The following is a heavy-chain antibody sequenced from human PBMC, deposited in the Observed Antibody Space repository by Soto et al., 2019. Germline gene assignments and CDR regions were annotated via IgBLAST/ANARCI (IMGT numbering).Heavy chain of an antibody. J-gene: IGHJ4*02. V-gene: IGHV4-39*01. CDR3: ARRTSVVVNFFDY. CDR1: GGSISSSSYY. D-gene: IGHD2-21*01. CDR2: IYYSGST. Sequence: QLLESGPGLVKPSETLSLTCTVSGGSISSSSYYWGWIRQPPGKGLEWIGSIYYSGSTYYNPSLKSRVTISVDTSKNQFSLKLSSVTAADTAVYYCARRTSVVVNFFDYWGQGTLVTVSS.